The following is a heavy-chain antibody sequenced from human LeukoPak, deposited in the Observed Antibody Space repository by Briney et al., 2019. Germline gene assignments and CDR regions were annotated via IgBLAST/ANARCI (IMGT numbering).Heavy chain of an antibody. V-gene: IGHV1-2*02. CDR3: ARAYNWDDSTLSFRGTWVEFDY. Sequence: EASVKVSCKASGYTFITYSIHWVRQAPGQGLEWMGWINPSSGGTKYAEKFQDRVTLTRDTSNSTAFMELNSLRSDDTAVFYCARAYNWDDSTLSFRGTWVEFDYWGQGTLVTVSS. J-gene: IGHJ4*02. CDR2: INPSSGGT. CDR1: GYTFITYS. D-gene: IGHD1-1*01.